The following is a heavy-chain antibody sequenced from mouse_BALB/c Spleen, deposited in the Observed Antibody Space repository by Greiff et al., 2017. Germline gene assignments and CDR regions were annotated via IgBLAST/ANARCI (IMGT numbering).Heavy chain of an antibody. CDR1: GYSITSDYA. D-gene: IGHD1-2*01. J-gene: IGHJ3*01. Sequence: EVQGVESGPGLVKPSQSLSLTCTVTGYSITSDYAWNWIRQFPGNKLEWMGYISYSGSTSYNPSLKSRISITRDTSKNQFFLQLNSVTTEDTATYYCARGHTYGSFAYWGQGTLVTVSA. V-gene: IGHV3-2*02. CDR2: ISYSGST. CDR3: ARGHTYGSFAY.